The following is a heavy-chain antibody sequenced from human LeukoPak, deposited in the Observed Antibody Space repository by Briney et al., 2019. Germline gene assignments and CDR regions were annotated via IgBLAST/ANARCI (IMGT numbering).Heavy chain of an antibody. CDR1: GFTFSSYA. Sequence: TGGSLRLSCAASGFTFSSYAMSWVRQAPGKGLEWVSAISGSDGTTYYADSVKGRFTISRDNAKNTLYLQMNSLRAEDTAIYYCAKDLWGGSYAGGDAFDIWGQGTMVTVSS. CDR2: ISGSDGTT. CDR3: AKDLWGGSYAGGDAFDI. D-gene: IGHD1-26*01. J-gene: IGHJ3*02. V-gene: IGHV3-23*01.